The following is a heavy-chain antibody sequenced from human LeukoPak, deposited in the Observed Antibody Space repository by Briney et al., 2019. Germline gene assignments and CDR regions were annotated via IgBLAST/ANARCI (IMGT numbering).Heavy chain of an antibody. Sequence: GASVKVSCKGSGFTFSAYAITWVRQAPGEGLEWMGWIITYNGHTNYAQKFQGRVTMTTDTSTSTAYMELRSLRSDDTAVYYCARQPPPYYYMDVWGKGTTVTVSS. CDR3: ARQPPPYYYMDV. V-gene: IGHV1-18*01. CDR1: GFTFSAYA. CDR2: IITYNGHT. J-gene: IGHJ6*03. D-gene: IGHD6-13*01.